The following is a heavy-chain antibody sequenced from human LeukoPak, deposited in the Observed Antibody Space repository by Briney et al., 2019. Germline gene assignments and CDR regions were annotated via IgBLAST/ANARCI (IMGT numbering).Heavy chain of an antibody. CDR1: GFTFTSYA. D-gene: IGHD3-22*01. CDR2: ISSSAIST. J-gene: IGHJ4*02. V-gene: IGHV3-23*01. CDR3: ARRSHYYDSGGFDY. Sequence: GGSLRLSCAASGFTFTSYAMTWVRQARGKGLEWVSVISSSAISTYYADSVKGRFTIYRDNSKNTLYLQMNSLRAEDTALYYCARRSHYYDSGGFDYWGQGTLVTVSS.